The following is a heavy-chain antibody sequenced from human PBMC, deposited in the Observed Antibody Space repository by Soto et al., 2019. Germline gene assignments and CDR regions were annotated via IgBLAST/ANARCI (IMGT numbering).Heavy chain of an antibody. CDR3: AKETLRLGHLDY. J-gene: IGHJ4*02. CDR2: ISWNSGSI. Sequence: PGGSLRLSCAASGFTFDDYAMHWVRQAPGKGLGWVSGISWNSGSIGYADSVKGRFTISRDNAKNSLYLQMNSLRAEDTALYYCAKETLRLGHLDYWGQGTLVTVSS. V-gene: IGHV3-9*01. CDR1: GFTFDDYA. D-gene: IGHD3-16*01.